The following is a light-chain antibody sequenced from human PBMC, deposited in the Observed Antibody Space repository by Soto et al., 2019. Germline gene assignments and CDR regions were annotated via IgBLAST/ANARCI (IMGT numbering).Light chain of an antibody. J-gene: IGKJ4*01. CDR1: QGITSA. CDR3: QQFNNYPLT. Sequence: AIQLTQSPSSLSASVGDRVTFTCRASQGITSALAWYQQKPGKAPKLLIYDAASLESGVPTRFSGSGSGTDFTLTINSLQPDDFATYYCQQFNNYPLTFGARTKVEIK. CDR2: DAA. V-gene: IGKV1D-13*01.